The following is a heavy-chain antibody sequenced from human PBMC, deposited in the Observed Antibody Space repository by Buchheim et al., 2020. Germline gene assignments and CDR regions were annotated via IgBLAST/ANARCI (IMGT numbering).Heavy chain of an antibody. V-gene: IGHV4-61*01. J-gene: IGHJ6*03. CDR2: VSSSGSS. Sequence: QVQLQESGPRLVKPSEALSLTCTVFGGSVSSNSYHWSWIRQPPGKGLQWLGYVSSSGSSNYNPSLRSRVTMSLDTSKDQFSLKLRSVTAADTAVYYCARIKKSGIRTPYYYYYMDVWGRGTT. CDR3: ARIKKSGIRTPYYYYYMDV. CDR1: GGSVSSNSYH. D-gene: IGHD3-10*01.